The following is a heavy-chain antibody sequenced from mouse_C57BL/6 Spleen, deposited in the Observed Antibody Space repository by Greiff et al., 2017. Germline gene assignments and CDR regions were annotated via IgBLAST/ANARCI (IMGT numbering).Heavy chain of an antibody. J-gene: IGHJ2*01. D-gene: IGHD3-2*02. CDR1: GFTFSSYA. CDR3: ARATAQASGYFDY. Sequence: VQLKESGGGLVKPGGSLKLSCAASGFTFSSYAMSWVRQTPEKRLEWVATISDGGSYTYYPDNVKGRFTISRDNAKNNLYLQMSHLKSEDTAMYYCARATAQASGYFDYWGQGTTLTVSS. V-gene: IGHV5-4*01. CDR2: ISDGGSYT.